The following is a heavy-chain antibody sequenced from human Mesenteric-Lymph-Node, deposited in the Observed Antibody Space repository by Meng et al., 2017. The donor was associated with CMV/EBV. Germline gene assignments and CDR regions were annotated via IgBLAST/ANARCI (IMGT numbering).Heavy chain of an antibody. D-gene: IGHD3-10*01. CDR1: TFTSYG. CDR3: ARDPHYYGSGSYYRGAGY. V-gene: IGHV1-18*01. J-gene: IGHJ4*02. CDR2: ISAYNGNT. Sequence: TFTSYGISWVRRAPGQGLEWMGWISAYNGNTNYAQKLQGRVTMTTDTSTSTAYMELRSLRSDDTAVYYCARDPHYYGSGSYYRGAGYWGQGTLVTVSS.